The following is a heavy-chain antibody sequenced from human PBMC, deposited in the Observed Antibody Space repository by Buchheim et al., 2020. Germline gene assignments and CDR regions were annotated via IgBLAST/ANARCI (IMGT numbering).Heavy chain of an antibody. V-gene: IGHV3-23*01. CDR3: AKAPYDFWSGYPVYYFDY. CDR1: GFTFSSYA. J-gene: IGHJ4*02. D-gene: IGHD3-3*01. Sequence: EVQLLESGGGLVQPGGSLRLSCAASGFTFSSYAMSWVRQAPGKGLEWVSAISGSGGSTYYADSVKGRFTISRDNSKNTLYLQMNSLRAEDTAVYYCAKAPYDFWSGYPVYYFDYCGQGTL. CDR2: ISGSGGST.